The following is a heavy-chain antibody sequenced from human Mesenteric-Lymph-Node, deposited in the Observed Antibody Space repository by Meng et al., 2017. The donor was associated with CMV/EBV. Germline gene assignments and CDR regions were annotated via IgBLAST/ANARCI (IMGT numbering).Heavy chain of an antibody. D-gene: IGHD3-22*01. CDR2: IWYDGSNK. CDR3: ARELIYYDSSGYYHAFDY. Sequence: GESLKISCAASGFTFSSYGMHWVRQAPGKGLEWVAVIWYDGSNKYYADSVKGRFTISRDNSKNTLYLQMNSLRAEDTAVYYCARELIYYDSSGYYHAFDYWGQGTLVTVSS. CDR1: GFTFSSYG. J-gene: IGHJ4*02. V-gene: IGHV3-33*01.